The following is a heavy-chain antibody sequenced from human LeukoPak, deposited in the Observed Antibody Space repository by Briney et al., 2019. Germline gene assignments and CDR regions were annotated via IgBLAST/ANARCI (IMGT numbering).Heavy chain of an antibody. Sequence: PGRSLRLSSAASGFTFGSYWMSWVRQAPGKGLEWVANIKQDGRETYYVDSVKGRFTISRDNGKKSLYLQMNSLRAEDTAVYYCAREHYYDSMGYSEIGYWGQGILVTVSS. D-gene: IGHD3-22*01. CDR1: GFTFGSYW. V-gene: IGHV3-7*01. CDR3: AREHYYDSMGYSEIGY. J-gene: IGHJ4*02. CDR2: IKQDGRET.